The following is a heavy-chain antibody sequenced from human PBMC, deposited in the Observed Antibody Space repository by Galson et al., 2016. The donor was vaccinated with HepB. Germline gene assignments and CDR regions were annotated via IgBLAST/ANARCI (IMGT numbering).Heavy chain of an antibody. CDR3: TRDPPDRWSMID. CDR1: GFTVNSCG. V-gene: IGHV3-30*03. CDR2: HGDNGDSQ. J-gene: IGHJ4*03. D-gene: IGHD2-8*01. Sequence: SLRLSCAASGFTVNSCGMHWVRQAAGKGLEWVAYHGDNGDSQLYADAVRGRFTVSGDNARNTLVLQMNSLSIEDTALYYCTRDPPDRWSMIDWGQGTPVTVSS.